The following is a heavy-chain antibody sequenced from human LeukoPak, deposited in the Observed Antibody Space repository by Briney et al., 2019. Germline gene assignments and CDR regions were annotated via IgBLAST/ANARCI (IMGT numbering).Heavy chain of an antibody. J-gene: IGHJ4*02. V-gene: IGHV1-24*01. D-gene: IGHD6-19*01. CDR3: ATEASSSGWYGLFDY. Sequence: ASVKVSCKVSGYTLTELSMHWVRQAPGKGLEWMGGFDPEDGETIYAQKFQGRVTMTEDTSTDTAYMELRSLRSEDTAVYYCATEASSSGWYGLFDYWGQGTLVTVSS. CDR1: GYTLTELS. CDR2: FDPEDGET.